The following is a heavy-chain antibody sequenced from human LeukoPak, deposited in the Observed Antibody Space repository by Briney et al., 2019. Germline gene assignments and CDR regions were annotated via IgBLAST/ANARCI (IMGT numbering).Heavy chain of an antibody. D-gene: IGHD3-10*01. CDR1: GGSISSGGYY. CDR3: ATSGGPWFGESRSYYFDY. J-gene: IGHJ4*02. CDR2: IYHSGST. V-gene: IGHV4-30-2*01. Sequence: SETLSLTCTVSGGSISSGGYYWSWIRQPPGKGLEWIGYIYHSGSTYYNPSLKSRVTISVDRSKNQFSLKLSSVTAADTAVYYCATSGGPWFGESRSYYFDYWGQGTLVTVSS.